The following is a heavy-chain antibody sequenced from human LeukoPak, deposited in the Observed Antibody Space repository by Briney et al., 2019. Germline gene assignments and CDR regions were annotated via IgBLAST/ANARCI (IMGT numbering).Heavy chain of an antibody. Sequence: MXWVRXAPXXXLEWVSSIGSRTSYIYHADSVKGRFTISRDNAKNSLYLQMNNLRDEDTAVYYCARDDHYGSGSYHFDYWGQGTRVTVSS. J-gene: IGHJ4*02. D-gene: IGHD3-10*01. CDR3: ARDDHYGSGSYHFDY. CDR2: IGSRTSYI. V-gene: IGHV3-21*01.